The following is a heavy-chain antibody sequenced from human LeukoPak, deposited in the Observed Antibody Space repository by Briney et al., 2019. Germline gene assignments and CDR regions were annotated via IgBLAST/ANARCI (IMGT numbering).Heavy chain of an antibody. Sequence: ASVKVTCKASGYTFTSYAFHWVRQAPAQRLEWMGWINAGNGNTKYSQKFQGRVTITRDTSASTAYMELSSLRSDDTAVYYCARSGYSSCWSFDYWGQGKVVTVTA. CDR2: INAGNGNT. CDR1: GYTFTSYA. D-gene: IGHD6-19*01. V-gene: IGHV1-3*01. CDR3: ARSGYSSCWSFDY. J-gene: IGHJ4*02.